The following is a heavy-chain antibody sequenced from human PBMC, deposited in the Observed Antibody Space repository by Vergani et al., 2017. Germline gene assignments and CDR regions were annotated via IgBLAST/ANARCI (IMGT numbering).Heavy chain of an antibody. V-gene: IGHV3-7*01. CDR2: IKQDGSEK. J-gene: IGHJ6*03. CDR1: GFTFSSYA. Sequence: EVQLLESGGGLVQPGGSLRLSCAASGFTFSSYAMSWVRQVPGKGLEWVANIKQDGSEKYYVDSVKGRFTISRDNAKNSLYLQMNSLRAEDTAVYYCARVNRNTIFGVVTRAYYYYMDVWGKGP. CDR3: ARVNRNTIFGVVTRAYYYYMDV. D-gene: IGHD3-3*01.